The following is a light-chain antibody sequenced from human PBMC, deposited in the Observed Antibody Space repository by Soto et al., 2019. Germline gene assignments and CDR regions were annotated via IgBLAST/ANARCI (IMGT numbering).Light chain of an antibody. Sequence: DIQMTQSPSTLFASVGDRVTITCRASQSVRNWLAWYQQKPGRAPQLLIYDSSTLEPGVPSRFRGSGSGTEFTLTINGLQPDDFATYYCQQHNDYTAVTFGQGTKLEIK. CDR2: DSS. CDR1: QSVRNW. CDR3: QQHNDYTAVT. V-gene: IGKV1-5*01. J-gene: IGKJ2*01.